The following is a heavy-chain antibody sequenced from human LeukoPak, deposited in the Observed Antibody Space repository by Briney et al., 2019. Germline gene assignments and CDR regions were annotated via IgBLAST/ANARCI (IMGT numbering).Heavy chain of an antibody. D-gene: IGHD2-2*01. CDR3: PRAIVVVPAAIKGPKYYFDY. CDR2: INHSGST. J-gene: IGHJ4*02. Sequence: PSETLSLTCAVYGGSFSGYYWSWIRQPPGKGLEWIGEINHSGSTNYNPSLKSRVTISVDTSKNQFSLKLSSVTAADTAVYYCPRAIVVVPAAIKGPKYYFDYWGQGTLVTVSS. CDR1: GGSFSGYY. V-gene: IGHV4-34*01.